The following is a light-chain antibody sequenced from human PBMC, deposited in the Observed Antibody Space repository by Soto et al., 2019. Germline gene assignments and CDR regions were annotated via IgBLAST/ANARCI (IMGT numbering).Light chain of an antibody. J-gene: IGKJ5*01. CDR2: GAS. CDR1: QSVSSN. Sequence: IVLTQSPGTLSLTPGERDTFSCRASQSVSSNLAWYQQKPGQAPRLLIYGASTRATGIPARFSGSGSGTEFTLTISSLQSEDFAVYYCQQYNNWPPITFGQRTRLEI. V-gene: IGKV3-15*01. CDR3: QQYNNWPPIT.